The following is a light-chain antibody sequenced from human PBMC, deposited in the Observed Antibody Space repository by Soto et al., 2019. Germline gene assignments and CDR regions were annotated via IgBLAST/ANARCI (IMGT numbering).Light chain of an antibody. CDR2: GAS. V-gene: IGKV3-20*01. CDR1: QSVSSSY. CDR3: QQYGSSPET. J-gene: IGKJ1*01. Sequence: EIALTQSPGTLSLSPGDIATLSCRASQSVSSSYLAWYQQKPGQAPRLLIYGASSRATGIPDRFSGSGSGTDFTLTISRLEPEDVAVYYCQQYGSSPETFGQGTKVDIK.